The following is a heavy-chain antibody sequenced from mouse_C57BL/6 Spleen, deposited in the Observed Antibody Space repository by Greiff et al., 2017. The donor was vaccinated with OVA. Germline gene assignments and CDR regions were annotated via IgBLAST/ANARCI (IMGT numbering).Heavy chain of an antibody. CDR3: ARRDSAGYVGYYAMDY. CDR1: GYTFTGYW. D-gene: IGHD3-2*02. CDR2: ILPGSGST. Sequence: QVQLKQSGAELMKPGASVKLSCKAAGYTFTGYWIEWVKQRPGHGLEWIGEILPGSGSTNYNEKVKGKATFTADTSSNTAYMQLSSLTTEDSASYYCARRDSAGYVGYYAMDYWGQGTSVTVSS. J-gene: IGHJ4*01. V-gene: IGHV1-9*01.